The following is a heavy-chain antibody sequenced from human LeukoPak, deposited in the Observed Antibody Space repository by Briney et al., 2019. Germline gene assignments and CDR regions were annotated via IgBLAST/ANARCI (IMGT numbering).Heavy chain of an antibody. D-gene: IGHD3-10*01. CDR2: IRYDGSNK. J-gene: IGHJ6*02. CDR1: GFTFSSYG. CDR3: AKAPSITMVRGVISYYYGMDV. Sequence: GGSLRLSCAASGFTFSSYGMHWVRQAPGKGLEWVAFIRYDGSNKYYADSVKGRFTISRDNSENTLYLQMNSLRAEDTAVYYCAKAPSITMVRGVISYYYGMDVWGQGTTVTVSS. V-gene: IGHV3-30*02.